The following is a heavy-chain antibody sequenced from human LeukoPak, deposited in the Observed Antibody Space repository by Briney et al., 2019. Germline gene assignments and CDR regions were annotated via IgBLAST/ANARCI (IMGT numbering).Heavy chain of an antibody. Sequence: GSLRLSCAASGFTFEDHAMHWLRQPPGKGLEWVSLISGDGVVTYYADSVKGRFTISRDNSKNSLYLQINSLRTEDTALYYCAKDMQWLVPFPHYWGQGTLVTVSS. D-gene: IGHD6-19*01. CDR2: ISGDGVVT. J-gene: IGHJ4*02. CDR3: AKDMQWLVPFPHY. CDR1: GFTFEDHA. V-gene: IGHV3-43*02.